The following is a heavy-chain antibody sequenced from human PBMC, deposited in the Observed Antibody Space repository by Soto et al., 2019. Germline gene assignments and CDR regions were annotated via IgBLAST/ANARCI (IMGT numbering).Heavy chain of an antibody. D-gene: IGHD3-3*01. CDR1: GGSISSYY. CDR2: IYYSGST. CDR3: ARELRFLEWFDYYYMDV. J-gene: IGHJ6*03. Sequence: SETLSLTCTVSGGSISSYYWSWIRQPPGKGLEWIGYIYYSGSTNYNPSLKSRVTISVDTSKNQFSLKLSSVTAADTAVYYCARELRFLEWFDYYYMDVWGKGTTVTVSS. V-gene: IGHV4-59*01.